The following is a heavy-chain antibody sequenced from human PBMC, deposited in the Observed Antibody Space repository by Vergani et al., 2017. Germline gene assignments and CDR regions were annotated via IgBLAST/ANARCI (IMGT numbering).Heavy chain of an antibody. D-gene: IGHD3-22*01. J-gene: IGHJ4*02. CDR2: IYSGGST. Sequence: QVQLVESGGGVVQPGRSLRLSCAASGFTFSSYGMHWVRQAPGKGLEWVSVIYSGGSTYYADSVKGRFTISRDNSKNTLYLQMNSLRAEDTAVYYCARDRRYYYDSSGYAFDYWGQGTLVTVSS. CDR1: GFTFSSYG. CDR3: ARDRRYYYDSSGYAFDY. V-gene: IGHV3-NL1*01.